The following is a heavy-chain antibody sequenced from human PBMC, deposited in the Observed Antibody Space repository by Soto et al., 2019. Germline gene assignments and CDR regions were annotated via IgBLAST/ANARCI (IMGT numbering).Heavy chain of an antibody. V-gene: IGHV4-31*03. Sequence: QVQLQESGPGLVKPSQTLSLTCTVSGGSISSGGYYWSWIRQHPGKGLEWIGYIYYSGSTCYNPSLKSRVTISVDTAKNQFSLKLSSVTAADTAVYYCARVKKYWDSSGNWFDPWGQGTLVTVSS. CDR1: GGSISSGGYY. D-gene: IGHD3-22*01. J-gene: IGHJ5*02. CDR2: IYYSGST. CDR3: ARVKKYWDSSGNWFDP.